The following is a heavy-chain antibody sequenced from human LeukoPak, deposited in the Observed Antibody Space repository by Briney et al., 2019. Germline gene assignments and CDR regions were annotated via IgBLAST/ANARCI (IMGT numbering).Heavy chain of an antibody. CDR2: IYLSGST. V-gene: IGHV4-39*07. D-gene: IGHD5-18*01. Sequence: PSETLSLTCTVSGGSISSSSYYWGWIRQPPGKGLEWIGSIYLSGSTYYNPSLKSRVTISVDTSKNQFSLKLSSVTAADTAVYYCARTTQLWLRLNYYYYYMDVWGKGTTVTVSS. CDR1: GGSISSSSYY. J-gene: IGHJ6*03. CDR3: ARTTQLWLRLNYYYYYMDV.